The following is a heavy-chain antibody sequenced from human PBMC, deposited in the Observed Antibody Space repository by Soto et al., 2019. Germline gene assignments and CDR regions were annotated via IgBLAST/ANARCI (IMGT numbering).Heavy chain of an antibody. CDR1: GYTFTGYF. D-gene: IGHD3-10*01. J-gene: IGHJ5*02. CDR2: INPYSGGA. V-gene: IGHV1-2*02. Sequence: ASVKVSCKASGYTFTGYFMHWVRQAPGQGLEWMGWINPYSGGADYAQSFQGRVTMTRDTSIRTVYMELSRLRFDDTAGYYCARVIRGAYYNSPLDTWGQGTVVTVSS. CDR3: ARVIRGAYYNSPLDT.